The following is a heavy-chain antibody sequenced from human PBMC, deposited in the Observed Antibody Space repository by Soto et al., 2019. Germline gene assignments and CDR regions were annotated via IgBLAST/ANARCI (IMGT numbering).Heavy chain of an antibody. CDR3: AREDSNGWSGESLDV. CDR2: LDQSGGT. J-gene: IGHJ6*02. V-gene: IGHV4-34*01. Sequence: SETLSLTCAVVGDSLRGQSWNWIRQSPGKGLEWIGELDQSGGTNYNPSLKSRAIISDDTSKNQFSLTLTSVTVADTAVYYCAREDSNGWSGESLDVWGQGTTVTVSS. CDR1: GDSLRGQS. D-gene: IGHD6-19*01.